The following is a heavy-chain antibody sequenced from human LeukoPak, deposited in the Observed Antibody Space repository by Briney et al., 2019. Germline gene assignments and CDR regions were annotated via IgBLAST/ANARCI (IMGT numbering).Heavy chain of an antibody. CDR2: ISWNSGSI. J-gene: IGHJ3*02. Sequence: GGSLRLSCAASGFTFDDYAMHWVRQAPGKGLEWVSGISWNSGSIGYADSVKGRFTISRDNAKNSLYLQMHSLRAEDTALYYCAKDIVVALLDAFVIWGQGTMVTVSS. CDR1: GFTFDDYA. V-gene: IGHV3-9*01. CDR3: AKDIVVALLDAFVI. D-gene: IGHD1-26*01.